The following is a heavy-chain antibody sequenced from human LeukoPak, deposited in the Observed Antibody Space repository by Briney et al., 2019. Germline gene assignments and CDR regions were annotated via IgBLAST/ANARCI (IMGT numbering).Heavy chain of an antibody. CDR2: IYHTGST. CDR1: GGSISSSNW. J-gene: IGHJ4*02. V-gene: IGHV4-4*02. CDR3: VRSIVGATTEDS. Sequence: PSETLSLTCAVSGGSISSSNWWSWVRQPPGKGLEWIGEIYHTGSTTYSPSLKSRVTISVDKSKNQFSLRLNSVTAADTAVYYCVRSIVGATTEDSWGQGTLVTVSS. D-gene: IGHD1-26*01.